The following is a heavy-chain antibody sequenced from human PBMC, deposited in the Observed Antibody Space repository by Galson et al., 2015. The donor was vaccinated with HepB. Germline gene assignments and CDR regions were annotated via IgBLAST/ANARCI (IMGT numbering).Heavy chain of an antibody. CDR1: GYTFTSYD. CDR3: ARRDYYDFWSGYPLDY. Sequence: SVKVSCKASGYTFTSYDINWVRQATGQGLEWMGWMNPNSGNTGYAQKFQGRVTMTRNTSISTAYMELSSLRSEDTAVYYCARRDYYDFWSGYPLDYWGQGTLVTVSS. V-gene: IGHV1-8*01. CDR2: MNPNSGNT. J-gene: IGHJ4*02. D-gene: IGHD3-3*01.